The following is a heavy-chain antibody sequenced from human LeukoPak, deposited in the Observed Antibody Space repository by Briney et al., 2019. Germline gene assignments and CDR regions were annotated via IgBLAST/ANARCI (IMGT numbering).Heavy chain of an antibody. Sequence: GGSLRLSCAAPGFSVSSNFMSWVRQAPGKGLEWVSVIYAGGDTYYADSVKGRFTISRDNFKNTVYLQMNSLRAEDTGMYYCARSGSGWFDYWGQGTLVTVS. J-gene: IGHJ4*02. CDR3: ARSGSGWFDY. V-gene: IGHV3-53*01. CDR1: GFSVSSNF. D-gene: IGHD6-19*01. CDR2: IYAGGDT.